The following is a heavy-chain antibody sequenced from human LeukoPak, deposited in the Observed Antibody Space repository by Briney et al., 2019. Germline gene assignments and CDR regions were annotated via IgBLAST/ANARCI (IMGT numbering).Heavy chain of an antibody. J-gene: IGHJ5*02. D-gene: IGHD6-6*01. V-gene: IGHV3-48*01. Sequence: SGGSLRLSCAASGFTFSSYSMNWVRQAPGKGLEWVSYISSSSSTIYYADSVKGRFTISRDNSKNTLYLQMNSLRAEDTAVYYCAKELSQYSSSSVWFDPWGQGTLVTVSS. CDR3: AKELSQYSSSSVWFDP. CDR2: ISSSSSTI. CDR1: GFTFSSYS.